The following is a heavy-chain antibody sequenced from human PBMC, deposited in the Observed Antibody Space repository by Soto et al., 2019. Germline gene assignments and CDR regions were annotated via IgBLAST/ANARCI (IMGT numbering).Heavy chain of an antibody. Sequence: SETLSLTCTVSGGSISTYYWSWIRQPPGKGLEWIGYIYYSGSTNYNPSLKSRVTISVDTSKNQFSLKLSSVTAADTAVYYCARYGDISDVFDIWGHGTMVTVSS. J-gene: IGHJ3*02. D-gene: IGHD3-9*01. CDR2: IYYSGST. CDR3: ARYGDISDVFDI. V-gene: IGHV4-59*01. CDR1: GGSISTYY.